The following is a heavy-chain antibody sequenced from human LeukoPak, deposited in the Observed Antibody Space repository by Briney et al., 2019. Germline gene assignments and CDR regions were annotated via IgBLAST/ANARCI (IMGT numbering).Heavy chain of an antibody. J-gene: IGHJ5*02. CDR3: ARAGGIAVPYWFDP. D-gene: IGHD6-19*01. V-gene: IGHV4-61*01. CDR2: IYNSGST. Sequence: PSETLSLTCTVSGGSISSSSYYWSWIRQPPGKGLEWIGYIYNSGSTNYNPSLKSRVTISVDTSQNQFSLKLSSVTAADTAVYYCARAGGIAVPYWFDPWGQGILVTVSS. CDR1: GGSISSSSYY.